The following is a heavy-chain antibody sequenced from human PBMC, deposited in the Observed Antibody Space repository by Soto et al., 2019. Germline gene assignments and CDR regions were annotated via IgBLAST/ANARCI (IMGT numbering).Heavy chain of an antibody. CDR1: GFTFSSYS. CDR2: ISSSSYI. Sequence: GGSLRLSCASSGFTFSSYSMNWVRQAPGKGLEWVSSISSSSYIYYADSVKGRFTISRDNAKNSLYLQMNSLRAEDTAVYYCARDPAIAVAGIFWFDPWGQGTQVTVSS. CDR3: ARDPAIAVAGIFWFDP. V-gene: IGHV3-21*01. J-gene: IGHJ5*02. D-gene: IGHD6-19*01.